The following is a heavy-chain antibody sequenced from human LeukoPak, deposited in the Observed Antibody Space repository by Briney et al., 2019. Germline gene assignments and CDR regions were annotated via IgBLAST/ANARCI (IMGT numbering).Heavy chain of an antibody. CDR3: AKDRANFGY. J-gene: IGHJ4*02. CDR1: GFTFSSNA. V-gene: IGHV3-23*01. Sequence: QSGGSLRLSCAASGFTFSSNAMSWVRQAPGKGLEWVSGISGSGVSTYYADSVKGRFTISRDNSKNTLCLQMNSLRAEDTAVYYCAKDRANFGYWGQGTLVTVSS. CDR2: ISGSGVST.